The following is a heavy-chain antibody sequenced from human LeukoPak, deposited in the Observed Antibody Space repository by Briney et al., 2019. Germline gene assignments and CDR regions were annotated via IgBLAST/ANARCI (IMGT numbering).Heavy chain of an antibody. CDR1: GYTFTSYD. J-gene: IGHJ3*02. D-gene: IGHD3-22*01. CDR2: MNPNSGNT. Sequence: ASVKVSCKASGYTFTSYDINWVRQATGQGLEWMGWMNPNSGNTGYAQKFQGRVTMTRNTSISTAYMELSSLRSEDTAVYYCARVHHYYDSSGYYLDAFDIWGQGTMVTVSS. CDR3: ARVHHYYDSSGYYLDAFDI. V-gene: IGHV1-8*01.